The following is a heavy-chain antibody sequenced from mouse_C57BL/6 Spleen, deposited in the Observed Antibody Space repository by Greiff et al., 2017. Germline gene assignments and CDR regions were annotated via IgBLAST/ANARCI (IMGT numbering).Heavy chain of an antibody. CDR1: GFTFSDYY. CDR3: ARPYYDCGGAWFAY. CDR2: ISNGGGST. J-gene: IGHJ3*01. V-gene: IGHV5-12*01. Sequence: DVKLVESGGGLVQPGGSLKLSCAASGFTFSDYYMYWVRQTPEKRLEWVAYISNGGGSTYYPDTVKGRYTISRDNAKNTLYLQMSRLKSEDTAMYYCARPYYDCGGAWFAYWGQGTLVTVSA. D-gene: IGHD2-4*01.